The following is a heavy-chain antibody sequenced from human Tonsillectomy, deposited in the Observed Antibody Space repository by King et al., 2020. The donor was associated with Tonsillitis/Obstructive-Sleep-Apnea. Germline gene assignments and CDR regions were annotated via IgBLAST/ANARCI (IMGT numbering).Heavy chain of an antibody. CDR2: INPNRGGR. V-gene: IGHV1-2*04. CDR1: GYTFTASY. CDR3: ARTTYGTNFDY. D-gene: IGHD1-1*01. Sequence: QLVQSGAEVKKPGASVKVSCKASGYTFTASYIHWVRQAPGQGLEWMGWINPNRGGRNYAQKFQDCVTMTRDTSISTAYMELSRLTSDDTAVYYCARTTYGTNFDYWGQGTLVTVSS. J-gene: IGHJ4*02.